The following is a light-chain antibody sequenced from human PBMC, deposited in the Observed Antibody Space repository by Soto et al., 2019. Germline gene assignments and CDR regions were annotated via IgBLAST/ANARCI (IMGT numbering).Light chain of an antibody. Sequence: QSALTQPASVSGSPGQSITISCTGTSSDVGIYDYVSWYQQHPGKAPKLMIYEVSNRPSGVSNRFSGSNSGNTASLTISGLQAEDEADYYCSSYTSRSTYVFGTVTQVT. CDR3: SSYTSRSTYV. J-gene: IGLJ1*01. CDR2: EVS. CDR1: SSDVGIYDY. V-gene: IGLV2-14*01.